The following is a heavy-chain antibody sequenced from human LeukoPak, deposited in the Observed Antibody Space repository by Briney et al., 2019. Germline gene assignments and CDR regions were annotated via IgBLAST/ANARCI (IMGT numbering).Heavy chain of an antibody. Sequence: PGGSLRLSCAASGFSFSSYAMHWVRQAPGKGLEYVSAITSNGDKTYYGNSVKGRFTISRDNSKNTLYLQMGSLRIEDMAVYYCAIGGATTLSYYWGQGTLVTVSS. J-gene: IGHJ4*02. CDR2: ITSNGDKT. CDR3: AIGGATTLSYY. V-gene: IGHV3-64*01. D-gene: IGHD1-26*01. CDR1: GFSFSSYA.